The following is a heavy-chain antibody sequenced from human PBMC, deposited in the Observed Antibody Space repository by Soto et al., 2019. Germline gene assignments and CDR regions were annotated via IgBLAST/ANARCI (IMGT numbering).Heavy chain of an antibody. V-gene: IGHV4-59*01. J-gene: IGHJ4*02. Sequence: QVQLQESGPGLVKPSETLSLTCTVSGGSISSYYWSWIRQPPGKGLEWIGYIYYSGSTNYNPSLKRRVTISVDTSKNQFSLKLRSVTAADTAVYYCARTYGGYYDYWGQGTLVTVSS. D-gene: IGHD2-8*01. CDR3: ARTYGGYYDY. CDR2: IYYSGST. CDR1: GGSISSYY.